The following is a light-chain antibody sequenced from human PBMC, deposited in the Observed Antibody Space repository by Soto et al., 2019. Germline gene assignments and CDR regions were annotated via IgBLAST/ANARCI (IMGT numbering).Light chain of an antibody. CDR3: QQYNDWPPMYT. J-gene: IGKJ2*01. V-gene: IGKV3-15*01. CDR2: GAS. Sequence: EIVMTQSPATLSMSPGERATLSCRATQNVNSNLAWYQHRPGQAPRLLIYGASIRPTGIPARFSGSGSGTEFTLTIDSLQSEDFAVYHCQQYNDWPPMYTFGQGTELEIK. CDR1: QNVNSN.